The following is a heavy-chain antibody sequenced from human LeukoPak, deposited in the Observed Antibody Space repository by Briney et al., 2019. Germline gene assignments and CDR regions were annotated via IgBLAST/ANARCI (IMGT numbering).Heavy chain of an antibody. Sequence: PSETLSLTCTVSGGSISSYYWSWIRQPPGKGLEWIGYIYYSGSTNYHPSLKSRVTISVDTSKNQFSLKLSSLTAADTAVYYCARVGYYYDSSGPDYYFDYWGQGTLVTVSS. D-gene: IGHD3-22*01. CDR2: IYYSGST. V-gene: IGHV4-59*01. CDR3: ARVGYYYDSSGPDYYFDY. CDR1: GGSISSYY. J-gene: IGHJ4*02.